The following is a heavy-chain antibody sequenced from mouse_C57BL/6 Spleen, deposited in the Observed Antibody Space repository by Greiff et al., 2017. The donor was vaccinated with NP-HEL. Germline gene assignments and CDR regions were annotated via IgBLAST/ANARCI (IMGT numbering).Heavy chain of an antibody. CDR3: ARRDYYTHDY. D-gene: IGHD2-12*01. V-gene: IGHV1-69*01. J-gene: IGHJ2*01. CDR2: IDPSDSYT. Sequence: QVQLQQPGAELVMPGASVKLSCKASGYTFTSYWMHWVKQRPGQGLEWIGEIDPSDSYTNYNQKFKGKSTLTVDKSSSTAYMQLSSLTSEDSAVYYCARRDYYTHDYWGQGTTLTVSS. CDR1: GYTFTSYW.